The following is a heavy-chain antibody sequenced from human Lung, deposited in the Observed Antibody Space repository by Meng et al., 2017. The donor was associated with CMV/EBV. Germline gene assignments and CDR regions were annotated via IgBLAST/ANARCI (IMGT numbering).Heavy chain of an antibody. CDR1: GGSFSGYY. CDR2: INHSGST. D-gene: IGHD4-23*01. J-gene: IGHJ4*02. Sequence: XXXLTCAVYGGSFSGYYWSWIRQPPGKGLEWIGEINHSGSTNYNPSLKSRVTISVDTSKNQFSLKLSSVTAADTAVYYCARGPYGGKIDYWGQGTLVTVSS. V-gene: IGHV4-34*01. CDR3: ARGPYGGKIDY.